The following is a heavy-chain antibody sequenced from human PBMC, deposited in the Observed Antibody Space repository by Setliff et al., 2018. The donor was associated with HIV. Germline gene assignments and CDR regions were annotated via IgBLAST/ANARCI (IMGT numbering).Heavy chain of an antibody. J-gene: IGHJ2*01. CDR3: ARSNHGAGSAVCWVPGGSLCHHYSR. CDR2: IYNSGST. Sequence: PSETLSLTCTVSGDSINTHYWSWIRQPPGKGLEWIGYIYNSGSTNFNPSLNSRVTITLDRSKNQFSLKLTSLTAADTAIYYCARSNHGAGSAVCWVPGGSLCHHYSRGGR. V-gene: IGHV4-59*11. D-gene: IGHD2-15*01. CDR1: GDSINTHY.